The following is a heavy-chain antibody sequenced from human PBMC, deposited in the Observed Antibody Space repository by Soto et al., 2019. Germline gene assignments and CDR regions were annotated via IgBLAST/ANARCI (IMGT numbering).Heavy chain of an antibody. CDR1: RFTFSSYS. CDR3: ARADCSGGSCYSESWFDP. J-gene: IGHJ5*02. Sequence: EVQLVESGGSLVKPGGSLRLSCAASRFTFSSYSMYWVRQAPGKGLEWVSSISSSSSYIYYADSVKGRFTISRDNAKNSLYLQMNSLRAEDTAVYYCARADCSGGSCYSESWFDPWGQGTLVTVSS. D-gene: IGHD2-15*01. CDR2: ISSSSSYI. V-gene: IGHV3-21*01.